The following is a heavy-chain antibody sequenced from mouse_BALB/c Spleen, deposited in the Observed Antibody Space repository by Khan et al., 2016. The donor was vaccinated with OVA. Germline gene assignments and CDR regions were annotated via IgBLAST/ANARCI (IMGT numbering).Heavy chain of an antibody. CDR3: ARDSCVWYCDI. CDR2: IFYSGSF. J-gene: IGHJ1*01. CDR1: GISITTGNYR. Sequence: EVQLQESGPGLVKPSQTVSLTCSVTGISITTGNYRWSWIRQLPGNKLEWLDIIFYSGSFTYNPSLTSRTTITRDTSKNQVCLEMNSLTAEDTATSYCARDSCVWYCDIWGAGTTVTVSS. V-gene: IGHV3-5*02.